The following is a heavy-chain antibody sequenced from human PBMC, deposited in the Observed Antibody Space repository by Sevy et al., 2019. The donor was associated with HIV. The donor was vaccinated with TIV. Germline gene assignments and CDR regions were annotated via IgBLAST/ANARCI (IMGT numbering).Heavy chain of an antibody. Sequence: GGSLRLSCAASGFTFSSYDMHWVRQATGKGLEWVTAIGTAGDTYYPGSVKGRFTISRENAKNSLYLQMNSLRVGDTAVYYCARAYSSGWYDYWGQGTLVTVSS. D-gene: IGHD6-19*01. CDR2: IGTAGDT. V-gene: IGHV3-13*01. J-gene: IGHJ4*02. CDR1: GFTFSSYD. CDR3: ARAYSSGWYDY.